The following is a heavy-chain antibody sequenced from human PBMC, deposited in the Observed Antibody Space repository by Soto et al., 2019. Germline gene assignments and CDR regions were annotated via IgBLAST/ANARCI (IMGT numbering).Heavy chain of an antibody. Sequence: SETLSLTCTVSGGSISSGDYFWSWIRQPPGKGLEWIGYISYSENTYYNPSLKSRVTISVDTSKNQFSLKLSSVTAADTAVYYCAKLAGYCSGNSCHGDYAMDVWGQGTTVTVSS. V-gene: IGHV4-30-4*01. CDR1: GGSISSGDYF. J-gene: IGHJ6*02. CDR3: AKLAGYCSGNSCHGDYAMDV. CDR2: ISYSENT. D-gene: IGHD2-15*01.